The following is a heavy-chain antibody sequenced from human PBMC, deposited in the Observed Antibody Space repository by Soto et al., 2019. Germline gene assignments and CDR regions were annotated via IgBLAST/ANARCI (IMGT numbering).Heavy chain of an antibody. J-gene: IGHJ6*02. CDR1: GFTFSSYA. V-gene: IGHV3-30-3*01. CDR3: SRGAGITETGAHYYYGMDV. Sequence: QVQLVESGGGVVLPGRSLRLSCAASGFTFSSYAMHWIRQPPGEGLEWVAVVSYDENNKFCADSVKGRFTISRDNSKNTVHLQMNSLRVEDTAVYYCSRGAGITETGAHYYYGMDVWGQGTTVTVSS. D-gene: IGHD6-13*01. CDR2: VSYDENNK.